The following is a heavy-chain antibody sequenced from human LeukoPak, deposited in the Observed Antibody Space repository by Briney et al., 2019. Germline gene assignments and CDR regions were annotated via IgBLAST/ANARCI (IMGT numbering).Heavy chain of an antibody. CDR3: ARDYTGGWNDY. J-gene: IGHJ4*02. D-gene: IGHD7-27*01. CDR1: GFTFDDYA. V-gene: IGHV3-43D*03. Sequence: GSLRLSCAAPGFTFDDYAMHWVRQAPGKGLEWVSLISWDGDSTYYADSVKGRFTVSRDNSKNSLYLQMNSLRAEDTAVYYCARDYTGGWNDYWGQGTLVTVSS. CDR2: ISWDGDST.